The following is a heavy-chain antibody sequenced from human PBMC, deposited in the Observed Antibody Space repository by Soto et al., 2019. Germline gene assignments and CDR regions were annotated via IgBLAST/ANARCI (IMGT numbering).Heavy chain of an antibody. V-gene: IGHV3-23*01. CDR1: GFTFSSYA. CDR3: ARSLFLASTDTVPFDY. J-gene: IGHJ4*02. CDR2: ISGGGNDA. D-gene: IGHD3-3*02. Sequence: EAQLLESGGGLVQPGGSLVLSCAASGFTFSSYAMSWVRQAPGKGLEWVSSISGGGNDAFYAVSVKGRFTISRDNSRNTLYLQMSSLRADETAISYCARSLFLASTDTVPFDYWGQRAVDTVSS.